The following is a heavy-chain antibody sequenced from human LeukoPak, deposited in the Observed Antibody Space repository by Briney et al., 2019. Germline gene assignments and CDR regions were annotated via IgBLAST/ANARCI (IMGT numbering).Heavy chain of an antibody. CDR1: GYTFTGYY. CDR2: INPNSGGT. Sequence: GASVTVSCKASGYTFTGYYMHWVRQAPGQGLEWMGWINPNSGGTNYAQKFQGRVTMTRDTSISTAYMELSRLTSDDTAIYYCARDSPARYDSGNWFDPWGQGTLVTVSS. V-gene: IGHV1-2*02. J-gene: IGHJ5*02. CDR3: ARDSPARYDSGNWFDP. D-gene: IGHD3-10*01.